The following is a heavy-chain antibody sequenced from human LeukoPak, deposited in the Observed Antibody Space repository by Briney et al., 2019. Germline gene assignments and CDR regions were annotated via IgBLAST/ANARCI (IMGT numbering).Heavy chain of an antibody. CDR2: ISWDGGST. D-gene: IGHD3-10*01. V-gene: IGHV3-43D*03. Sequence: RPGGSLRLSCAASGFTFDDYAMHWVRQAPGKGLEWVSLISWDGGSTYYADFVKGRFTISRDNSKNSLYLQMNSLRAEDTALYYCAKAMVRGPGDAFDIWGQGTMVTVSS. J-gene: IGHJ3*02. CDR1: GFTFDDYA. CDR3: AKAMVRGPGDAFDI.